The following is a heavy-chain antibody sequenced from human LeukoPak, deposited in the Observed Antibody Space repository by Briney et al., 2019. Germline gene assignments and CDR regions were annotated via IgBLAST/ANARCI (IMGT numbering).Heavy chain of an antibody. V-gene: IGHV3-7*02. J-gene: IGHJ4*02. CDR2: INPDGSVK. D-gene: IGHD5-12*01. CDR1: GFTFRSHW. Sequence: GGSLRLSCAASGFTFRSHWMSWVRQAPGKGLQWVASINPDGSVKHYVDSVRGRFTISRDNADNSLYLQMSTLRAEDTAVYYCARAGHSAYKSGGDYWGQGTLVSVSS. CDR3: ARAGHSAYKSGGDY.